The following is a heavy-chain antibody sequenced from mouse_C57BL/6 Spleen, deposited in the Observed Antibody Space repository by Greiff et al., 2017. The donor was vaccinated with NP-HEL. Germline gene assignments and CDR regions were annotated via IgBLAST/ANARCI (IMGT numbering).Heavy chain of an antibody. J-gene: IGHJ1*03. D-gene: IGHD3-3*01. CDR1: GFTFSDYG. CDR3: ARDEGPYFDV. Sequence: EVHLVESGGGLVKPGGSLKLSCAASGFTFSDYGMHWVRQAPEKGLEWVAYISSGSSTIYYADTVKGRFTISRDNAKNTLFLQMTSLRSEDTAMYYCARDEGPYFDVWGTGTTVTVSS. CDR2: ISSGSSTI. V-gene: IGHV5-17*01.